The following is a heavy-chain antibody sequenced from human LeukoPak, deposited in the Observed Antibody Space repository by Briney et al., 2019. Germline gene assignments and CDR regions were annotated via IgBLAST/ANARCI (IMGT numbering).Heavy chain of an antibody. CDR2: ISSSSSYI. CDR3: AGKVGYCSGGSCR. CDR1: GFTFSSYG. Sequence: GGSLRLSCAASGFTFSSYGMHWVRQAPGKGLEWVASISSSSSYIYYADSVKGRFTISRDNAKNSLYLQMNSLRAEDTAVYYCAGKVGYCSGGSCRWGQGTLVTVSS. D-gene: IGHD2-15*01. V-gene: IGHV3-21*01. J-gene: IGHJ4*02.